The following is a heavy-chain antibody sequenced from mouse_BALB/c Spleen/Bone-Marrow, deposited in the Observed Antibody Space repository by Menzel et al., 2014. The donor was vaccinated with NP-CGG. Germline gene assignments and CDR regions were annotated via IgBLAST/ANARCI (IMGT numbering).Heavy chain of an antibody. Sequence: VQLQQSGAELVKPGASVQLSCTASGFNIKDTYMHWVKPRPEQGLEWIGRIDPANGNTKYDPKFQGKATITADTSSNTAYLQLSSLTSEDTAVYYCARGYDEGFAYWGQGTLVTVSA. CDR1: GFNIKDTY. J-gene: IGHJ3*01. CDR2: IDPANGNT. D-gene: IGHD2-14*01. CDR3: ARGYDEGFAY. V-gene: IGHV14-3*02.